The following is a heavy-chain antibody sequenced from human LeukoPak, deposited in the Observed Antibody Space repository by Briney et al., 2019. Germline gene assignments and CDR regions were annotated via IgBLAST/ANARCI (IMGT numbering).Heavy chain of an antibody. J-gene: IGHJ4*02. D-gene: IGHD2-15*01. Sequence: GGSLGLSCAASGFTFTTYWMHWVRQAPGKGLVWVSRITSEGSSTSYADSVKGRFTISRDNAKNTLYLQMNSLRAEDTAVYYCARGSSVVALDWGQGTLVTVSS. CDR1: GFTFTTYW. V-gene: IGHV3-74*01. CDR3: ARGSSVVALD. CDR2: ITSEGSST.